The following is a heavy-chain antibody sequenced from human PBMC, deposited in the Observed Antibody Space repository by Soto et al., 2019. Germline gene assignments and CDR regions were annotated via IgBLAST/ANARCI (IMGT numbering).Heavy chain of an antibody. CDR2: MNPNSGNT. CDR1: GYTFTSYD. J-gene: IGHJ5*02. Sequence: QVQLVQSGAEVKKPGASVKVSCKASGYTFTSYDINWVRQATGQGLEWMGWMNPNSGNTGYAQKFQGRVTMTRNTSISTAYMELSSLRSEDTAVYYFAISRGDILTCEPRFDPWGQGTLVTVSS. D-gene: IGHD3-9*01. CDR3: AISRGDILTCEPRFDP. V-gene: IGHV1-8*01.